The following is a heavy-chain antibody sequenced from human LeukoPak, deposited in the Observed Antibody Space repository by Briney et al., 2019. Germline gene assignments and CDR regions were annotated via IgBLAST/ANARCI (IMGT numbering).Heavy chain of an antibody. Sequence: SETLSLICGVSGYSISSGYQWAWIRQSPGKGLEWIGSIYHSGSAHYNPSLKSRVTISVETSKNQFSLNMYSVTAADTAVYYCARDPRWLTPDCTSTSCYENYFDPWGQGTLVTVSS. D-gene: IGHD2-2*01. CDR1: GYSISSGYQ. CDR2: IYHSGSA. V-gene: IGHV4-38-2*02. J-gene: IGHJ5*02. CDR3: ARDPRWLTPDCTSTSCYENYFDP.